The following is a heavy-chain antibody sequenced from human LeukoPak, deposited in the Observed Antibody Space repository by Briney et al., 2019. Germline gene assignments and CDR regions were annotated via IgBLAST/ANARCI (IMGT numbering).Heavy chain of an antibody. CDR3: ARGYYYDSSGYSDAFDI. CDR1: GFTVSSNY. V-gene: IGHV3-66*01. J-gene: IGHJ3*02. CDR2: IYSGGST. D-gene: IGHD3-22*01. Sequence: PGRSLRLSCAASGFTVSSNYMSWVRQAPGKGLEWVSVIYSGGSTYYADSVKGRFTISRGNSKNTLYLQMNSLRAEDTAVYYCARGYYYDSSGYSDAFDIWGQGTMVTVSS.